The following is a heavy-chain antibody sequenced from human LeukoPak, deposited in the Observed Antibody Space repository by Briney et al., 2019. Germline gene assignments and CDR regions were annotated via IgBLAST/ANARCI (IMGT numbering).Heavy chain of an antibody. D-gene: IGHD3-16*01. CDR2: IKEDGSEK. V-gene: IGHV3-7*01. CDR1: GFTFSNYW. J-gene: IGHJ4*02. CDR3: VRDYVWWTSDPDF. Sequence: PGGSLRLSCVASGFTFSNYWMSWLRQTPRKELEWLGNIKEDGSEKYYLDSLKGRFTISRDNTHSSVFLQMNNLRAEDTAMYYCVRDYVWWTSDPDFWGQGTLVTVSS.